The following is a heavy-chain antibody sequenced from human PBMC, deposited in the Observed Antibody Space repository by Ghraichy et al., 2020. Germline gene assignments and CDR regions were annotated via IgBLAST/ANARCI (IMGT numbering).Heavy chain of an antibody. CDR1: GFTFSSYA. D-gene: IGHD3-16*01. J-gene: IGHJ4*02. Sequence: GESLNISCSASGFTFSSYAMHWVRQAPGKGLEYVSAISSNGGSTYYADSVKGRFTISRDNSKNTLYLQMSSLRAEDTAVYYCVKVEEYLVPWGYFDYWGQGTLVTVSS. V-gene: IGHV3-64D*09. CDR3: VKVEEYLVPWGYFDY. CDR2: ISSNGGST.